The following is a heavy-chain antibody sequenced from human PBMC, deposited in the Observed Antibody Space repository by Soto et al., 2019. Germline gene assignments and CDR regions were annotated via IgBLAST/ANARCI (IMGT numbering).Heavy chain of an antibody. J-gene: IGHJ4*02. V-gene: IGHV3-66*01. Sequence: EVQLVESGGGLVQPGGSLRLSCAASGFTVNNNYMSWVRQAPGKGLEWVSVIHSGGSTYYADSVKGRFTISRDNSKNTLYLQMNSLRVEDTAVYYCARDLRVGGLSSSYFDCWGQGTLVTVSS. CDR3: ARDLRVGGLSSSYFDC. CDR2: IHSGGST. D-gene: IGHD3-16*02. CDR1: GFTVNNNY.